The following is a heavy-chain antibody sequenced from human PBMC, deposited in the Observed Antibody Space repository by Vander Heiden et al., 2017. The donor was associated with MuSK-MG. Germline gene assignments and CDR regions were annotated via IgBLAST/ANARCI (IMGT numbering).Heavy chain of an antibody. J-gene: IGHJ4*02. D-gene: IGHD3-10*01. CDR3: ARANYYGSGSYYYFDY. Sequence: QVQLVESGGAFVNPGSSLRPSCAASAFPFPVHYMSWSRQAPGQGLEWVSYISSSSSYTNYADSVKGRFTISRDNAKNSLYLQMNSLRAEDTAVYYCARANYYGSGSYYYFDYWGQGTLVTVSS. CDR2: ISSSSSYT. CDR1: AFPFPVHY. V-gene: IGHV3-11*06.